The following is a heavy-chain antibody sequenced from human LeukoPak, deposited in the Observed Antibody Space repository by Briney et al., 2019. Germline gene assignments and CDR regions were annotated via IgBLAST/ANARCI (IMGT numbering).Heavy chain of an antibody. CDR1: GYTFTSYY. J-gene: IGHJ3*02. D-gene: IGHD3-22*01. CDR2: INPSGGST. CDR3: AREYIGYDSSGYWGPGSSRNAFDI. Sequence: ASVKVSCKASGYTFTSYYMHWVRQAPGQGLEWMGIINPSGGSTSYAQKFQGRVTMTRDTSTSTVYMELSSLRSEDTAVYYCAREYIGYDSSGYWGPGSSRNAFDIWGQGTMVTVSS. V-gene: IGHV1-46*01.